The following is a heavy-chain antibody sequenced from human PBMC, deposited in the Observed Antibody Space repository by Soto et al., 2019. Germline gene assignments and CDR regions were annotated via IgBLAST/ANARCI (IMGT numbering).Heavy chain of an antibody. D-gene: IGHD2-8*01. CDR3: ASGTNGAFFVY. CDR2: ISSRSSTI. J-gene: IGHJ4*02. Sequence: QVQLVASGGGLVKPGGSLRLSCAASGFTFSDYYMSWIRQAPGKGLAWVSYISSRSSTIFYADSVKGRFTISRDNVKNSLYLQMNSLRAEDTAVYYCASGTNGAFFVYWGQGILVTVSS. CDR1: GFTFSDYY. V-gene: IGHV3-11*01.